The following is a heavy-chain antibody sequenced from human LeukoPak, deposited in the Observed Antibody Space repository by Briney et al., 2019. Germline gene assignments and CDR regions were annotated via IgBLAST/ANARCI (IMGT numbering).Heavy chain of an antibody. J-gene: IGHJ5*02. CDR3: ARDRRDCSGGSCYGGSWFDP. CDR1: GYTFTIYY. V-gene: IGHV1-46*01. D-gene: IGHD2-15*01. Sequence: GASVKVSCTASGYTFTIYYMHWVRQAPGPGLEWMGIINPSGGSTSYAQKFQGRVTMTRDTSTSTVYTELSSMRSEDTAVYYCARDRRDCSGGSCYGGSWFDPWGQGTLVTVSS. CDR2: INPSGGST.